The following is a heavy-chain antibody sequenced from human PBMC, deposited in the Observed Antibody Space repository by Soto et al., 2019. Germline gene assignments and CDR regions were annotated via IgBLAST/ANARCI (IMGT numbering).Heavy chain of an antibody. J-gene: IGHJ4*02. D-gene: IGHD1-26*01. V-gene: IGHV2-5*02. CDR3: AHAYGGRSLY. CDR2: IYWDDTK. CDR1: GFSLPTDRVG. Sequence: QITLKASGPTLVKPTQTLTLTCTFSGFSLPTDRVGVGWIRQPPGKALEWLAVIYWDDTKTYRPSLKSRLTITKDTSKNQVALTMTDMDPVDTATYYCAHAYGGRSLYWGQGTLVTVSS.